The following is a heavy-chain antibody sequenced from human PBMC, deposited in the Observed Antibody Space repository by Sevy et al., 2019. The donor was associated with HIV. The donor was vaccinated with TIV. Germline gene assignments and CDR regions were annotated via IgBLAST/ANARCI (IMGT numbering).Heavy chain of an antibody. V-gene: IGHV3-30*18. CDR3: AKDQGYSYGNDAFDI. CDR1: GFTFSSYG. J-gene: IGHJ3*02. CDR2: ISYDGSNK. D-gene: IGHD5-18*01. Sequence: GGSLRLSCAASGFTFSSYGMQWVRQAPGKGLEWVAVISYDGSNKYYADSVKGRFTISRDNSKNTLYLQMNSLRAEDTAGYYCAKDQGYSYGNDAFDIWGQGTMVTVSS.